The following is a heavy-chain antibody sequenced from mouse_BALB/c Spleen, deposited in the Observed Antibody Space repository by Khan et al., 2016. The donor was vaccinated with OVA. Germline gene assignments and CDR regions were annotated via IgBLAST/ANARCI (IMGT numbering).Heavy chain of an antibody. J-gene: IGHJ3*01. CDR1: GYSFTGFT. CDR3: VSGGGLN. V-gene: IGHV1-18*01. Sequence: EVQLQQSGPELVKPGASMKISCQASGYSFTGFTMNWVKQSLGQHLEWIGLINPYNAGTRSNQQFKGKATFTVATSSSTAYMELRSLTFADSAVYYCVSGGGLNGGQGTLVTVSA. CDR2: INPYNAGT.